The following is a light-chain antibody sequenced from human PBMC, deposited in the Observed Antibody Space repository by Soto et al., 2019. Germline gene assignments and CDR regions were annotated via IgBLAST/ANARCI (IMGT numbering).Light chain of an antibody. CDR1: QDIKNY. CDR3: QHHDSLRLFT. Sequence: DIQMTQSPSSLSASVGDRVTITCQASQDIKNYLNWYQQKPGESPKILISAASNLEAGVPSRFSGSGSGTDFTFTISSLQPEDVATYYCQHHDSLRLFTFGPGTTVHL. J-gene: IGKJ3*01. V-gene: IGKV1-33*01. CDR2: AAS.